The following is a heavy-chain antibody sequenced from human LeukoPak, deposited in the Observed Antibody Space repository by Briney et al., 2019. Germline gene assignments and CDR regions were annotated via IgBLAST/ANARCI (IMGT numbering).Heavy chain of an antibody. CDR3: AKGAVARVAIGCWDY. J-gene: IGHJ4*02. CDR1: GFTFSDYR. V-gene: IGHV3-48*04. D-gene: IGHD6-19*01. CDR2: ISNDLSTI. Sequence: PGGSLRLSCAASGFTFSDYRMNWVRQAPGKGLEWISYISNDLSTIHYAASVKGRFTISRDNARNSLYLQMDSLRAEDTAVYYCAKGAVARVAIGCWDYWGQGTLVTVSS.